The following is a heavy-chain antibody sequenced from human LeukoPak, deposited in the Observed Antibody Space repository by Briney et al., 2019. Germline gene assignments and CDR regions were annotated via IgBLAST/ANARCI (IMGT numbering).Heavy chain of an antibody. J-gene: IGHJ4*02. V-gene: IGHV3-23*01. D-gene: IGHD3-3*01. Sequence: GGSLRLSCAASGFTFSSYAMSWVRQAPGKGLEWVSAISGSGGSTYYADSVKGRFTISRDSSKSTLYLQMNSLRAEDTAVYYCAKGKPDYDFWSGYVFDYWGQGTLVTVSS. CDR2: ISGSGGST. CDR1: GFTFSSYA. CDR3: AKGKPDYDFWSGYVFDY.